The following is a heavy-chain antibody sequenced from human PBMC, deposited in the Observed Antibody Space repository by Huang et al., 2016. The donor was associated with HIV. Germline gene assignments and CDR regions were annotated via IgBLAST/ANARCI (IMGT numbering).Heavy chain of an antibody. Sequence: QVQLVESGGGVVQPGRSLRLSCAASGFPFNNPAMHWVRQAPGNGLDWVAVISNDGSNNYYADSVKGRFTISRDSSKSTLFLHMTSLRTEDTAVYYCARAKDTWDAYDIWGQGTMVIVSS. J-gene: IGHJ3*02. CDR1: GFPFNNPA. D-gene: IGHD5-18*01. CDR2: ISNDGSNN. CDR3: ARAKDTWDAYDI. V-gene: IGHV3-30-3*01.